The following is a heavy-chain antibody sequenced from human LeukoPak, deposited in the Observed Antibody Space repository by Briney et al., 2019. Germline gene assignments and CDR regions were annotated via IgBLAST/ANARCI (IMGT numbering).Heavy chain of an antibody. Sequence: SGGSLRLSCAAYGFTFSDYYIRWIRQAPGKGLEWVSYIRSSGSTIYYADSVKGRFIISRDNAKNSLYLQMNSLRAEDTAVYYCARAGSWIQLWLNFDYWGQGTLVTVSS. V-gene: IGHV3-11*01. J-gene: IGHJ4*02. CDR2: IRSSGSTI. CDR3: ARAGSWIQLWLNFDY. D-gene: IGHD5-18*01. CDR1: GFTFSDYY.